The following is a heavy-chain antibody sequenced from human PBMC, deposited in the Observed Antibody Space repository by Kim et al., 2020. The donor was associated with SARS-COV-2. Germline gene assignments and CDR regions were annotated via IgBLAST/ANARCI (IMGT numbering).Heavy chain of an antibody. CDR1: GGSISSSDYY. CDR3: ARIFGSYYVGGVVDV. CDR2: IYYSGST. V-gene: IGHV4-30-4*01. J-gene: IGHJ6*02. D-gene: IGHD1-26*01. Sequence: TLSLTCTVSGGSISSSDYYWSWIRQPPGKGLEWIGYIYYSGSTYYNPSLKSRVTISVDTSKNQFSLKLSSVTAADTAVYYCARIFGSYYVGGVVDVWGQGTTVTVSS.